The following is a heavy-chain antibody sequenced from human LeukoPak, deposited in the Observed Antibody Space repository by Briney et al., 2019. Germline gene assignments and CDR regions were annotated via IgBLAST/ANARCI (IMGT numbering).Heavy chain of an antibody. CDR1: GGSISSGDYY. CDR3: ARDAGSHHDAFDI. J-gene: IGHJ3*02. V-gene: IGHV4-30-4*01. D-gene: IGHD2-15*01. Sequence: SQTVSLTCTVSGGSISSGDYYWNWIRQPPGKGLEWIGYIYYSGSTYYNPSLKSRVTISVDTSKNQFSLKLSSVTAEDTAVYYCARDAGSHHDAFDIWGQGTMVTVSS. CDR2: IYYSGST.